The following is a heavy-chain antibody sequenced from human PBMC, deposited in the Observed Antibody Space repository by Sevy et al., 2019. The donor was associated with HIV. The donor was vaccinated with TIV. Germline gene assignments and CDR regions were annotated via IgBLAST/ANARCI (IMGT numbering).Heavy chain of an antibody. CDR1: GFTFSSYA. J-gene: IGHJ4*01. V-gene: IGHV3-23*01. Sequence: GGSLRLSCAASGFTFSSYAMSWVRQAPGKGLEWVSAISGSGGSTYYADSVKGRFTISRDNSKNTLYLQMNSLRAEDTAVYYCAKGLGSVVTTGFDYWGQEPWSPSPQ. D-gene: IGHD3-22*01. CDR3: AKGLGSVVTTGFDY. CDR2: ISGSGGST.